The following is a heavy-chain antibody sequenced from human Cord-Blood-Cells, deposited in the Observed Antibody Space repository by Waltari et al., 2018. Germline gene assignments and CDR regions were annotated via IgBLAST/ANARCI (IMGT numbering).Heavy chain of an antibody. CDR2: INPNSGGT. D-gene: IGHD6-13*01. J-gene: IGHJ4*02. V-gene: IGHV1-2*02. CDR1: GYTFTGYY. CDR3: ARRARGGIAAAGPIDY. Sequence: QVQLVQSGAEVKKPGASVKVSCKASGYTFTGYYLHWVRQAPGQGLEWMGWINPNSGGTNYAQKFQGRVTMTRDTSISTAYMELSRLRSDDTAVYYCARRARGGIAAAGPIDYWGQGTLVTVSS.